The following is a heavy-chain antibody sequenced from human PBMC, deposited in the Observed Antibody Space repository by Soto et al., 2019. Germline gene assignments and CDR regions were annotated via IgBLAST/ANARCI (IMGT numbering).Heavy chain of an antibody. CDR3: AREKVTIFGVANRYYYYGMDV. J-gene: IGHJ6*02. V-gene: IGHV1-69*01. D-gene: IGHD3-3*01. CDR1: GGTFSSYA. Sequence: QVQLVQSGAEVKKPGSSVKVSCKASGGTFSSYAISWVRQAPGQGLEWMGGIIPIFGTANYAQKFQGRVTITADESTSTAYMELSSLRSEDTAVYYCAREKVTIFGVANRYYYYGMDVWGQGSTVTVSS. CDR2: IIPIFGTA.